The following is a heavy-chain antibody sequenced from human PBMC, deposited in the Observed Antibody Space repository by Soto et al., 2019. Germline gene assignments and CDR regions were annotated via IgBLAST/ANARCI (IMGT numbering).Heavy chain of an antibody. Sequence: QVQLQESGPGLVKPSETLSLTCTVSGGSISSYYWSWIRQPPGKGLEWIGYIYYSGSTNYNPSLXRXVXIXXDPSKNQFSLKLSSVTAADTAVYYCARVWGGAFDIWGQGTMVTVSS. CDR3: ARVWGGAFDI. V-gene: IGHV4-59*01. J-gene: IGHJ3*02. CDR1: GGSISSYY. CDR2: IYYSGST. D-gene: IGHD3-10*01.